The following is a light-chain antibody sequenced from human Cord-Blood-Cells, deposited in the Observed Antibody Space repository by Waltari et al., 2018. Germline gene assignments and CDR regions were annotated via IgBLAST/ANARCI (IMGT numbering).Light chain of an antibody. CDR3: QQYDNLPIT. Sequence: EIKMTQSPSSLSASVGDRVTITYQASQDISNYLNWYQQKPGKAPKLLIYDASNLETGVPSRFSGSGSGTDFTFTISSLQPEDIATYYCQQYDNLPITFGQGTRLDIK. CDR1: QDISNY. J-gene: IGKJ5*01. CDR2: DAS. V-gene: IGKV1-33*01.